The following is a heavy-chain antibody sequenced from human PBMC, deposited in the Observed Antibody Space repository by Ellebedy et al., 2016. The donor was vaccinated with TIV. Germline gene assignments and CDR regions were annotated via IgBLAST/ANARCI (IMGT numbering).Heavy chain of an antibody. D-gene: IGHD3-10*01. CDR1: GFIFSDFY. J-gene: IGHJ3*01. CDR3: ARDRGVAGPAAFDV. V-gene: IGHV3-11*01. Sequence: GESLKISCAASGFIFSDFYMTWIRQAPGKGLEWVSYISGDSSKIYYAESVKGRFAISRDNAKNSLFLQVSSLSDEDTAVYYCARDRGVAGPAAFDVWGQGTMVTVSS. CDR2: ISGDSSKI.